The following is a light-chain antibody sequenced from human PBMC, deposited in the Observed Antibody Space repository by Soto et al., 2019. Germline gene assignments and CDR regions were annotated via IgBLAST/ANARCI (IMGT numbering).Light chain of an antibody. Sequence: DIQMTQSPSTLSASVGDRVTIPCRASQSINSWLAWYQQRPGKAPELRIYDASTLQSGVPSRFSGSGSGTEFTLTISCLQPDDFATYSCQQYYTYSRTFGQGTKVEIK. V-gene: IGKV1-5*01. CDR3: QQYYTYSRT. J-gene: IGKJ1*01. CDR2: DAS. CDR1: QSINSW.